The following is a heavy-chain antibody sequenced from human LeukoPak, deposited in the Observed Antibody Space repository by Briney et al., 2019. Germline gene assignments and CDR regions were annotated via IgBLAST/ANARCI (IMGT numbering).Heavy chain of an antibody. CDR3: ASGAWAARLNS. J-gene: IGHJ4*02. CDR1: GESLNYYY. V-gene: IGHV4-34*12. D-gene: IGHD4-23*01. CDR2: IFDGETI. Sequence: RASETLSLTCAVYGESLNYYYWSWIRQSPGKGLEWIGDIFDGETINYNPSLKSRVTISAATSSQQFSLNLKSVTAADTAVYFCASGAWAARLNSWAQGALVIVSS.